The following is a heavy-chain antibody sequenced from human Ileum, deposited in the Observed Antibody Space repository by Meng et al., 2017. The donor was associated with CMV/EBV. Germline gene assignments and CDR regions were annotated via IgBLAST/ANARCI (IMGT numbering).Heavy chain of an antibody. V-gene: IGHV3-30*02. D-gene: IGHD6-19*01. CDR2: LPDDGTKK. J-gene: IGHJ4*01. Sequence: GESLKISCAASGFSLSKSGMHWVRQAPGTGLEWVSFLPDDGTKKYYADSVKGRFTISRDNSKNTLYLQMSSLRAEDTAVYYCAKDRHPTSGWYFDYGGQGTQVTVSS. CDR3: AKDRHPTSGWYFDY. CDR1: GFSLSKSG.